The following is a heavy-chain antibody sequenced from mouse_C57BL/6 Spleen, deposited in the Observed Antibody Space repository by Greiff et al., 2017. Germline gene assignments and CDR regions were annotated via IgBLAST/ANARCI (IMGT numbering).Heavy chain of an antibody. J-gene: IGHJ1*03. CDR1: GYTFTSYR. Sequence: VQLQQPGAELVKPGASVKLSCKASGYTFTSYRLHWVKQRPGQGLEWIGMIHPNSGSTNYNEKFKSKDTLTVDKSSRPSSMQLSSLTSEASAVYYCARSGGPYFDVWGTGTTVPVSS. CDR3: ARSGGPYFDV. CDR2: IHPNSGST. V-gene: IGHV1-64*01. D-gene: IGHD3-1*01.